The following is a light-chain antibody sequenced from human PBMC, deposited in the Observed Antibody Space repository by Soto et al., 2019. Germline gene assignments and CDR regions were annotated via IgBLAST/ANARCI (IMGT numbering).Light chain of an antibody. Sequence: EIVLTQSPVTLSLSPGERATLSCRASQSVNSYLAWYQQKPGQAPRLLLYGVSSRATGIPDRFSGSGSGTDFTLTISRLDPEDFAVYYCQQYGSSSLTFGPGTKVDIK. CDR3: QQYGSSSLT. J-gene: IGKJ3*01. CDR1: QSVNSY. CDR2: GVS. V-gene: IGKV3-20*01.